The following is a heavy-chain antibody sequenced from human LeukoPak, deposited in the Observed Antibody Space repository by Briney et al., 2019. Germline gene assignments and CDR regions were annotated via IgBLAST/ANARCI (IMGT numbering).Heavy chain of an antibody. J-gene: IGHJ4*02. D-gene: IGHD3-10*01. CDR2: INHSGST. V-gene: IGHV4-39*07. CDR3: ARGPLMGY. CDR1: GGSISSSSYY. Sequence: SETLSLTCTVSGGSISSSSYYWSWIRQPPGKGLEWIGEINHSGSTNYNPSLKSRVTISVDTSKNQFSLKLSSVTAADTAVYYCARGPLMGYWGQGTLVTVSS.